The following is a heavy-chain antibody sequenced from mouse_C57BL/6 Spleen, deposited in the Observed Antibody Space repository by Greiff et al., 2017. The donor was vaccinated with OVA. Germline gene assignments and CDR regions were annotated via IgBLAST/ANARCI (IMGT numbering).Heavy chain of an antibody. D-gene: IGHD2-3*01. V-gene: IGHV2-2*01. CDR1: GFSFTSYG. CDR2: ICSGGST. J-gene: IGHJ3*01. CDR3: ATDGYYPWFAY. Sequence: QVQLQQSGPGLVQPSQSLSITCTVSGFSFTSYGIHWVRQSPGKGLEWLGVICSGGSTDYNAAFISRLSISKDNSKSQVFFIMNSRQADDTAIYYCATDGYYPWFAYWGQGTLVTVSA.